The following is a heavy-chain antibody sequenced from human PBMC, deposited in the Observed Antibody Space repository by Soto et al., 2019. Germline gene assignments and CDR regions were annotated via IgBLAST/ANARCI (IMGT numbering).Heavy chain of an antibody. Sequence: QVQLQESGPGLVKPSQTLSLTCTVSGASITRGGYYWSWIRQHPVKGLEWIGYIYEGGSTYYNPSLKSRVTISVDTSKNQFSLSLSSVTAADTAVYYCARGHRIRGIVRWFDPWGQGTLVTVSS. CDR2: IYEGGST. CDR1: GASITRGGYY. V-gene: IGHV4-31*03. J-gene: IGHJ5*02. CDR3: ARGHRIRGIVRWFDP. D-gene: IGHD3-10*01.